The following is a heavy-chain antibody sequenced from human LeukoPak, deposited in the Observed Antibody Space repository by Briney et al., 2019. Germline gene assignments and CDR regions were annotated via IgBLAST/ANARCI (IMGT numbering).Heavy chain of an antibody. Sequence: GGSLRLSCAASGFTFRHYAMHWVRQAPGKGLEWVANIKQDGSEKNYVDSVEGRFTISRDNAKNSLYLQMNSLRAEDTAVYYCARERLLGTYWGQGTLVTVSS. D-gene: IGHD2-15*01. CDR3: ARERLLGTY. CDR2: IKQDGSEK. J-gene: IGHJ4*02. V-gene: IGHV3-7*05. CDR1: GFTFRHYA.